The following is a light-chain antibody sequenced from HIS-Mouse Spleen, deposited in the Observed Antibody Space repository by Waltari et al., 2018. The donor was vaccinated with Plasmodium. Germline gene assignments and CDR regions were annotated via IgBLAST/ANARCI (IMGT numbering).Light chain of an antibody. V-gene: IGLV3-10*01. Sequence: SYELTPPPSVSVSPGQTARLTRSGDALPTKYASWYQQKSGQAPVLVIYEDSKRPSGIPERFSGSSSGTMATLTISGAQVEDEADYYCYSTDSSGNHRVFGGGTKLTVL. J-gene: IGLJ3*02. CDR3: YSTDSSGNHRV. CDR1: ALPTKY. CDR2: EDS.